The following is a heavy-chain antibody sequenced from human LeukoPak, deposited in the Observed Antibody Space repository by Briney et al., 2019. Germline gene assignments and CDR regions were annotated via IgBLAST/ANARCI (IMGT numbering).Heavy chain of an antibody. CDR1: GGSINSSSYY. CDR2: IYYSGNT. V-gene: IGHV4-39*07. J-gene: IGHJ4*02. D-gene: IGHD2-15*01. Sequence: PSETLSLTCTVSGGSINSSSYYWDWIRQPPGKGLEWIGNIYYSGNTFYNPSLKSRVTISVDTSKNQFSLRLNSVTAADTAMYYCARDVDLGYCSGGGCNDYWGQGTLVTVSS. CDR3: ARDVDLGYCSGGGCNDY.